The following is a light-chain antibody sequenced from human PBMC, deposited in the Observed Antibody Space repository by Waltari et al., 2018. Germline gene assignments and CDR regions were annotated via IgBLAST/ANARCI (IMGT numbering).Light chain of an antibody. CDR2: KNS. CDR3: AAWDDGWSGPWV. J-gene: IGLJ3*02. Sequence: QSVLTQPPSTSATPGQRVTISCSGSKSNTGNNSVYWHQQVPGMAPKLIIYKNSQRPSGVPDRFSGSKSGTSASLAISGLRSEDEATYHCAAWDDGWSGPWVFGGGTRVTVL. CDR1: KSNTGNNS. V-gene: IGLV1-47*01.